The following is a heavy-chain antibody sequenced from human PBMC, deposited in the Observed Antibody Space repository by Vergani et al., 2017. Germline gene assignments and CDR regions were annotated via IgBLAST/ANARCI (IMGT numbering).Heavy chain of an antibody. CDR2: IWYDGSNK. J-gene: IGHJ4*02. V-gene: IGHV3-33*01. D-gene: IGHD6-6*01. CDR3: AIRNMAARADFDY. Sequence: QVQLVESGGGVVQPGRSLRLSCAASGFTFSSYGMHWVRQAPGKGLEWVAVIWYDGSNKYYADSVKGRFTISRDNSKNTLYLQMNSLRSEDTAVYYCAIRNMAARADFDYWGQGTLVTVSS. CDR1: GFTFSSYG.